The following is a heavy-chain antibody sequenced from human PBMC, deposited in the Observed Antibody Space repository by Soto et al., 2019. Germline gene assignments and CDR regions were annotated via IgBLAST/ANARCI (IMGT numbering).Heavy chain of an antibody. Sequence: SETLSLTCTVSGGSISSGGYYWSWIRQHPGKGLEWIGYIYYSGSTYYNPSLKSRVTISVDTSKNQFSLKLSSVTAADTAVYYCARDSARGRGCGMDVWGQGTTVTVSS. CDR2: IYYSGST. D-gene: IGHD3-16*01. CDR3: ARDSARGRGCGMDV. V-gene: IGHV4-31*03. CDR1: GGSISSGGYY. J-gene: IGHJ6*02.